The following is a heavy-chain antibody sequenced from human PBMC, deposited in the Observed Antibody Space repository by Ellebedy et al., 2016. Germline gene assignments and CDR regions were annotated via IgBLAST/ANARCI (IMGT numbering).Heavy chain of an antibody. J-gene: IGHJ6*02. CDR2: IDPSDSYT. D-gene: IGHD4-23*01. V-gene: IGHV5-10-1*01. Sequence: GGSLRLSCQASGYAFSTYWISWVRQLPGKGLEWMGRIDPSDSYTNYSPVLQGRLTASVDRSTHTAYLQWSSLKHSDTAMDFGARQAADIRPSQLPHYYALDVWGQGTTVTVSS. CDR1: GYAFSTYW. CDR3: ARQAADIRPSQLPHYYALDV.